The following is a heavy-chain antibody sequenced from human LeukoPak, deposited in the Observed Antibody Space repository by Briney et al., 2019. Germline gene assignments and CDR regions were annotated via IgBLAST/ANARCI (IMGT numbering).Heavy chain of an antibody. D-gene: IGHD3-10*01. Sequence: SETLSLTCGVSGGSFSGYYWSWIRQSPGKGLEWIGEINESGSTDYNPSLMSRVTISLDTSKNQFSLKLSSVTAADTAVYYCARAQPGVRGVSRYYYYGMDVWGQGTTVTVSS. CDR2: INESGST. J-gene: IGHJ6*02. CDR3: ARAQPGVRGVSRYYYYGMDV. CDR1: GGSFSGYY. V-gene: IGHV4-34*01.